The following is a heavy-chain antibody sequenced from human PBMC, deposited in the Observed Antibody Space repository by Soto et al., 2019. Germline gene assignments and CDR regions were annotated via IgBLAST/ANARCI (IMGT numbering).Heavy chain of an antibody. CDR3: TTLTRHCSGGACRSS. CDR1: GFTLSDAW. D-gene: IGHD2-15*01. J-gene: IGHJ5*02. V-gene: IGHV3-15*07. Sequence: PGGSLRLSCAVSGFTLSDAWMNWVRQAPGKGLEWVGRIKTKSEGGTTDYAAPVRDRVTISRDDSKNTLYLQINSLRTEDTAVYYCTTLTRHCSGGACRSSWAPGTLVTVSS. CDR2: IKTKSEGGTT.